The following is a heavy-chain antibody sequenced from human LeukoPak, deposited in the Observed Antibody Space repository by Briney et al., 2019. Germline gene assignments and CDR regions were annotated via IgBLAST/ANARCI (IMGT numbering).Heavy chain of an antibody. CDR3: ARDSATVRTGYYYYYMDV. CDR2: IKEGGSEK. Sequence: GGSLRLSCAASGFTFSSYWMSWVRQAPGKGLEWVANIKEGGSEKYYVDSVKGRFTISRDNAKNSLYLQMNSLRAEDTAVYYCARDSATVRTGYYYYYMDVWGKGTTVTISS. CDR1: GFTFSSYW. J-gene: IGHJ6*03. V-gene: IGHV3-7*01. D-gene: IGHD4-17*01.